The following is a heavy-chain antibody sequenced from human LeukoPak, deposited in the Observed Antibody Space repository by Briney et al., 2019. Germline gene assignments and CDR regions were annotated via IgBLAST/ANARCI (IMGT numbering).Heavy chain of an antibody. J-gene: IGHJ6*03. CDR1: GYTFTSYY. Sequence: ASVKVSCKASGYTFTSYYIHWVRQAPGQGLEWMGIINPSGGSTSYAQKFQGRVTMTRDMSTSTVYMELSSLRSEDTAVYYCARDIAGDSPKYYYMDVWGKGTTVTVSS. V-gene: IGHV1-46*01. CDR2: INPSGGST. CDR3: ARDIAGDSPKYYYMDV. D-gene: IGHD4-17*01.